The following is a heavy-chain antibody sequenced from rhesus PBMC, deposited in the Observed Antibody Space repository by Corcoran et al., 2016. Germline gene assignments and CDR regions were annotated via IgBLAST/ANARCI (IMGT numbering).Heavy chain of an antibody. CDR2: FSESVGTI. J-gene: IGHJ4*01. V-gene: IGHV3-100*02. CDR3: TRDGAAARFDY. Sequence: DVQLVESGGGLVKPGGSLRLSCVASGFTFSSYEMHWVRQAPGKGLDWVSFFSESVGTIYYADSVKGRFTISRDNAKNSLFLQMNSLRAEDTAVYYCTRDGAAARFDYWGQGVLVTVSS. D-gene: IGHD6-25*01. CDR1: GFTFSSYE.